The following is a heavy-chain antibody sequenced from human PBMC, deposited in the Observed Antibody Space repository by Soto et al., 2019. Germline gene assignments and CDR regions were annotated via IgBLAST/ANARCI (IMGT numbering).Heavy chain of an antibody. J-gene: IGHJ6*03. CDR1: GFTFSNAW. V-gene: IGHV3-15*01. Sequence: GGSLRLSCAASGFTFSNAWLRWVRQAPGKGLEWVGRIKSKTDGGTTDYAAPVKGRFTISRDDSKNTLYLQMNSLKTEDTAVYYCATDLLYYYYYYMDVWGKGTTVTVSS. CDR2: IKSKTDGGTT. D-gene: IGHD2-15*01. CDR3: ATDLLYYYYYYMDV.